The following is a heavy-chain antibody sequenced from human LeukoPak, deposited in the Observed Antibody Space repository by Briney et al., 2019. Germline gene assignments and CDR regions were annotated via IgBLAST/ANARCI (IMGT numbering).Heavy chain of an antibody. D-gene: IGHD1-1*01. CDR3: ARRSASGSDWFDP. CDR1: GYTFANYW. V-gene: IGHV5-51*01. J-gene: IGHJ5*01. Sequence: GESRKISCKGSGYTFANYWIAWVRQLPGKGLDWMGIIYPGDSDTRYSPSFQGQVTISADKSISTAYLQWSSLKASDTAVYYCARRSASGSDWFDPWGEGSMVPVSS. CDR2: IYPGDSDT.